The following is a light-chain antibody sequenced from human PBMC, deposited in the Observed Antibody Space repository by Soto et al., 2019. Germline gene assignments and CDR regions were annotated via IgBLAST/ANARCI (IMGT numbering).Light chain of an antibody. J-gene: IGKJ4*01. CDR2: DAS. V-gene: IGKV3-11*01. Sequence: EIVLTQSPATLSLSPGERATLSCSASQSVSSYLAWYQQKPGQAPRLLIYDASNRATGIPARFSGSGSGTDFTLTISSLEPEDFAVYYCQQRSNWPFTFGGGTKVDIK. CDR1: QSVSSY. CDR3: QQRSNWPFT.